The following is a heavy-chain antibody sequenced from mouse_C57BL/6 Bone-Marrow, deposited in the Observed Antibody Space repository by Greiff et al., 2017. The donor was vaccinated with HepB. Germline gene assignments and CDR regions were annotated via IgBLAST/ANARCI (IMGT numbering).Heavy chain of an antibody. CDR3: TSQDGHYYAMDY. Sequence: LVESGAELVRPGASVTLSCKASGYTFTDYEMHWVKQTPVHGLEWIGAIDPETGGTAYNQKFKGKAILTADKSSSTAYMELRSLTSEDSAVYYCTSQDGHYYAMDYWGQGTSVTVSS. V-gene: IGHV1-15*01. J-gene: IGHJ4*01. D-gene: IGHD2-3*01. CDR2: IDPETGGT. CDR1: GYTFTDYE.